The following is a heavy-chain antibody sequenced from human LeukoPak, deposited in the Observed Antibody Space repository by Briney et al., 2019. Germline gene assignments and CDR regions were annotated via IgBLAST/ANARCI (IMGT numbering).Heavy chain of an antibody. CDR3: ARWHNKNWYFDL. V-gene: IGHV4-4*02. J-gene: IGHJ2*01. D-gene: IGHD2-21*01. CDR1: GGSISSSNW. CDR2: IYHSGST. Sequence: SETLSLTCAVSGGSISSSNWWSWVRQPPGKGLEWIGEIYHSGSTNYNPSLKSRVTISVDQSKNQFSLKLSSVTAADTAVYYCARWHNKNWYFDLWGRGTLVTVSS.